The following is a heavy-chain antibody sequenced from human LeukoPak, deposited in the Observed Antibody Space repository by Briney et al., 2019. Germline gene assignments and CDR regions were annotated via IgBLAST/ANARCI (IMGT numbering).Heavy chain of an antibody. Sequence: PSQTLSLTCTVSGGSISSGGYYWGWIRQHPGKGLEWIGYIYYSGSTYYNPSLKSRVTISVDTSKNQFSLKLSSVTAADTAVYYCARSRSLWFGELLLGGFDYWGQGTLVTVSS. CDR2: IYYSGST. CDR3: ARSRSLWFGELLLGGFDY. D-gene: IGHD3-10*01. V-gene: IGHV4-31*03. J-gene: IGHJ4*02. CDR1: GGSISSGGYY.